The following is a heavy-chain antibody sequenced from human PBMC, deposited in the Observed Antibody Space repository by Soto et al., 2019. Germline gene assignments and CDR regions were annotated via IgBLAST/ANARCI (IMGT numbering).Heavy chain of an antibody. CDR2: VYYSGGT. J-gene: IGHJ3*02. Sequence: QVQLQESGPGLVKPSETLSLTCTVAGGSLTDHYWNWFRQSPGKGLHWIGYVYYSGGTNYNPSLKRRVTMSVDKSKNQFSLNLRSVTAADTAVYYCARGNDWKSSTFDIWGQGTMVSVSS. CDR3: ARGNDWKSSTFDI. CDR1: GGSLTDHY. D-gene: IGHD2-21*01. V-gene: IGHV4-59*11.